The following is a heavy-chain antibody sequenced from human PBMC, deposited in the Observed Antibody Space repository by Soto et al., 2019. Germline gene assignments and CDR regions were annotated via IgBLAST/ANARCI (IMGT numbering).Heavy chain of an antibody. CDR1: GYSFPSYW. Sequence: GESPKIYCQGSGYSFPSYWFGWVREMPGNSLVSMGIIYPGDSYTRYSPSFQGQVTISADKSISAAYLERSSLKASDTAMYYCARHYCSSSSCYPVYYYYYGMDVWGQGTSVTVSS. CDR3: ARHYCSSSSCYPVYYYYYGMDV. V-gene: IGHV5-51*01. CDR2: IYPGDSYT. J-gene: IGHJ6*02. D-gene: IGHD2-2*01.